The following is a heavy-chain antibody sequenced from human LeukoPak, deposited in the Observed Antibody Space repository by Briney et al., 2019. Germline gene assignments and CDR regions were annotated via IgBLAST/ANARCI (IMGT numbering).Heavy chain of an antibody. CDR2: ISPNGVIT. Sequence: GGSLRLSCAASGFTFSSHGMNWVRQAPGKGLEWVSGISPNGVITYYADSVKGRFTISRDNSKNTLYLQMNSLRAADTAMYYCAKGSKAVLFTRDHYMDVWGKGTTVTISS. J-gene: IGHJ6*03. CDR1: GFTFSSHG. D-gene: IGHD6-19*01. CDR3: AKGSKAVLFTRDHYMDV. V-gene: IGHV3-23*01.